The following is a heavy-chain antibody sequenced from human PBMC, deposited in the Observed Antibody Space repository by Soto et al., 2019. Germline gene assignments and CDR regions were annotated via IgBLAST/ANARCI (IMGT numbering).Heavy chain of an antibody. J-gene: IGHJ4*02. V-gene: IGHV2-5*02. CDR2: IYWDDDT. CDR3: SHRRVGRELDY. Sequence: SGPTLVNPTETLTLTCTFSGFSLSTTGVGVGWIRQSPGKALEWLALIYWDDDTRYSPSLRSRLTVTKVTSKDQVVLTMANMDPMDTGTYYCSHRRVGRELDYWGQGSLVTVSS. CDR1: GFSLSTTGVG. D-gene: IGHD3-10*01.